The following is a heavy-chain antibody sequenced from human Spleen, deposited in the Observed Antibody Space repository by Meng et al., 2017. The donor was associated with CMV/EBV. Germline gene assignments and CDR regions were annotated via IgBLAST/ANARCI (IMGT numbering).Heavy chain of an antibody. J-gene: IGHJ4*02. Sequence: EGWRLESGGGLVQPGGSLRLPCAASGFTFSSYAMSWVRQAPGKGLEWVSAISGSGGSTYYADSVKGRFTISRDNSKNTLYLQMNSLRAEDTAVYYCARDLRFLEWLPNPRPFGYWGQGTLVTVSS. CDR2: ISGSGGST. CDR3: ARDLRFLEWLPNPRPFGY. D-gene: IGHD3-3*01. V-gene: IGHV3-23*01. CDR1: GFTFSSYA.